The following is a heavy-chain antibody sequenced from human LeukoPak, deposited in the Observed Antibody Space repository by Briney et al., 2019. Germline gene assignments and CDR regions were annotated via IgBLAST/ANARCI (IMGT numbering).Heavy chain of an antibody. D-gene: IGHD6-13*01. J-gene: IGHJ4*02. CDR3: ARDPSRRYSSGWSKLGYFDY. CDR1: GFTFSSYW. CDR2: IKEDGSEK. V-gene: IGHV3-7*03. Sequence: GGSLRLSCAASGFTFSSYWMSWVRQAPGKGLEWVANIKEDGSEKYYVDSVKGRFTISRDNAKNSLYLQMNSLRAEDTAVYYCARDPSRRYSSGWSKLGYFDYWGQGTLVTVSS.